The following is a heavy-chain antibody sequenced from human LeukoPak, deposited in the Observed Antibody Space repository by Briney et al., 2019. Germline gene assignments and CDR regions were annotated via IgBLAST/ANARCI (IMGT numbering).Heavy chain of an antibody. J-gene: IGHJ4*02. CDR1: GGSISSYY. Sequence: SETLPLTCTVSGGSISSYYWSWIRQPPGKGLEWIGYIYYSGSTNYNPSLKSRVTISVDTSKNQFSLKLSSVTAADTAVYYCAREGYYDSSGYYSDWGQGTLVTVSS. D-gene: IGHD3-22*01. CDR2: IYYSGST. CDR3: AREGYYDSSGYYSD. V-gene: IGHV4-59*01.